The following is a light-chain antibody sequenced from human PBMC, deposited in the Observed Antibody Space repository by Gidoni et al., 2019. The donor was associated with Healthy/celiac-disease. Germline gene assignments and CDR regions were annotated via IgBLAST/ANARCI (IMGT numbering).Light chain of an antibody. Sequence: EIVLTQSPATLSLSPGERATLSCRASQSVSSYLAWYQQKPGQAPRLLIYDASNRATGIPARFSGSGSGTDFTLTISSLEPEDFAVYYCQQRSNWPPCXVXQGTXLEIK. CDR2: DAS. CDR3: QQRSNWPPCX. J-gene: IGKJ2*02. V-gene: IGKV3-11*01. CDR1: QSVSSY.